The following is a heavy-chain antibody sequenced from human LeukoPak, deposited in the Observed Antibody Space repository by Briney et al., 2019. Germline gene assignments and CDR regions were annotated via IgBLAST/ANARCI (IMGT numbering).Heavy chain of an antibody. J-gene: IGHJ5*02. CDR1: GGSISSYY. V-gene: IGHV4-59*12. CDR2: IYYSGST. CDR3: AREGKSWFGESSNWFDP. D-gene: IGHD3-10*01. Sequence: SETLSLTCTVSGGSISSYYWSWIRQPPGKGLEWIGYIYYSGSTYYNPSLKSRVTISVDTSKNQFSLKLSSVTAADTAVYYCAREGKSWFGESSNWFDPWGQGTLVTVSS.